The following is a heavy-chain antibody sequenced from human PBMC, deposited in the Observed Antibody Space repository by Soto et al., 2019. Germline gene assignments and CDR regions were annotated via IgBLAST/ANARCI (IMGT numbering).Heavy chain of an antibody. Sequence: GGSLSLSCAASGITFSNYVMTWVRQDPGKGLEWLSGISVSGEDIYYKDSVKGRFTISRDNSRSTLYLQMSSLRAEDTAVYYCAKSIRARTDSWTTDAFDMWGQGTMVTVSS. D-gene: IGHD4-17*01. CDR3: AKSIRARTDSWTTDAFDM. J-gene: IGHJ3*02. CDR1: GITFSNYV. CDR2: ISVSGEDI. V-gene: IGHV3-23*01.